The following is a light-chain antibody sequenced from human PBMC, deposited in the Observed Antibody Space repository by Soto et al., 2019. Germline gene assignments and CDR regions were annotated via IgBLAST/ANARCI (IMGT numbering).Light chain of an antibody. CDR3: QQYGSSPPWT. J-gene: IGKJ1*01. V-gene: IGKV3-20*01. CDR2: GAS. Sequence: EVVLTQSPGTLSLSPEERATLSCRASQSVSSSYLAWYQQKPGQAPRLLIYGASSRATGIPDRFSGSGSGTDFTLTISRLEPEDFAVYYCQQYGSSPPWTFGQGTKV. CDR1: QSVSSSY.